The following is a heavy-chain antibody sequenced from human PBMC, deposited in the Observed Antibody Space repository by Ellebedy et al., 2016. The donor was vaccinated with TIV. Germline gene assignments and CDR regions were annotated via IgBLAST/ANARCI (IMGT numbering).Heavy chain of an antibody. V-gene: IGHV3-30*04. CDR1: GFTFSSYA. CDR2: ISYDGSNK. J-gene: IGHJ4*02. D-gene: IGHD3-3*01. CDR3: ARDSDFWSGYFDY. Sequence: GGSLRLSXAASGFTFSSYAMHWVRQAPGKGLEWVAVISYDGSNKYYADSVKGRFTISRDNSKNTLYLQMNSLRAEDTAVYYCARDSDFWSGYFDYWGQGTLVTVSS.